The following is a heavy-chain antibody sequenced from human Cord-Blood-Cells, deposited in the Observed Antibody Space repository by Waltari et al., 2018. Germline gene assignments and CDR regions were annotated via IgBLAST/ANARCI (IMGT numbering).Heavy chain of an antibody. Sequence: EVQLVESGGGLVQPGGSLRLSCAASGFPFSSYRMTWVGQAPGKGLEWVSYIRSSSSTIYYADSVKGRFTISRDNAKNSLYLQMNSLRDEDTAVYYCARGPYSSSWYGDYWGQGTLVTVSS. CDR2: IRSSSSTI. CDR3: ARGPYSSSWYGDY. D-gene: IGHD6-13*01. V-gene: IGHV3-48*02. J-gene: IGHJ4*02. CDR1: GFPFSSYR.